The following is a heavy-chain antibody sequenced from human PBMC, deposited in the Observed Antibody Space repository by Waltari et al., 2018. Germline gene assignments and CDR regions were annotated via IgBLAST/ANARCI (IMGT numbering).Heavy chain of an antibody. Sequence: QVQLQASGPGLVKPSGTLSLTCAVSGGSISNSTWWSWVRQPPGKGLEWIGEIYHSGSTNYNPSLKSRVTMSVDKSKNQFSLKLISVTAADTAVYYCARAGLPMITFGGVIVPPHFDYWGQGTLVTVSS. V-gene: IGHV4-4*02. J-gene: IGHJ4*02. D-gene: IGHD3-16*02. CDR3: ARAGLPMITFGGVIVPPHFDY. CDR2: IYHSGST. CDR1: GGSISNSTW.